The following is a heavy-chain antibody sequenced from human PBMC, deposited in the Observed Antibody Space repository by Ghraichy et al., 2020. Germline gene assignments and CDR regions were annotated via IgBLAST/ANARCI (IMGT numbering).Heavy chain of an antibody. D-gene: IGHD6-19*01. CDR3: ARGPAVAATRGDY. V-gene: IGHV1-18*01. Sequence: ASVKVSCKASGYTFTNYGISWVRQAPGQGLEWMGRISGYNGDTNYAQKFQGRVTMTTDTSTRTAYMEVRSLRSDDTAVYYCARGPAVAATRGDYWGQGTLVTVSS. CDR2: ISGYNGDT. J-gene: IGHJ4*02. CDR1: GYTFTNYG.